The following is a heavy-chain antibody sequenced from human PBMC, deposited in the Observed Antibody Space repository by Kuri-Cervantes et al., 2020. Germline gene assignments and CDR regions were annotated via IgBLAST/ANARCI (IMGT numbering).Heavy chain of an antibody. Sequence: GESLKISCAASGFTFSSYSMNWVRQAPGKGLEWVAVISYDGSNKYYADSVKGRFTISRDNSKNTLYLQMNSLRAEDTAVCYCAKSAIFGVVTPYYYYYGMDVWGQGTTVTVSS. CDR1: GFTFSSYS. J-gene: IGHJ6*02. CDR3: AKSAIFGVVTPYYYYYGMDV. CDR2: ISYDGSNK. D-gene: IGHD3-3*01. V-gene: IGHV3-30*18.